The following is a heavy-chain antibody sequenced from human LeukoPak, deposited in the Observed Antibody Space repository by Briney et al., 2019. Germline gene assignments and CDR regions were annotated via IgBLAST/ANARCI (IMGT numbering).Heavy chain of an antibody. CDR2: INPNSGGT. V-gene: IGHV1-2*02. CDR1: GYTFTGYY. D-gene: IGHD2-8*01. J-gene: IGHJ5*02. CDR3: ARSAYCTNGVCHNWFDP. Sequence: GASVKVSCKASGYTFTGYYMHWVQQAPGQGLEWMGWINPNSGGTNYAQKFQGRVTMTRDTSISTAYMELSRLRSDDTAVYYCARSAYCTNGVCHNWFDPWGQGTLVTVSS.